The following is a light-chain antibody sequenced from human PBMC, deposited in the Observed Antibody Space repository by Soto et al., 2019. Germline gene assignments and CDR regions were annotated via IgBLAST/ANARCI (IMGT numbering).Light chain of an antibody. CDR1: QRVSSNY. V-gene: IGKV3-20*01. CDR3: QHYGRSPWT. J-gene: IGKJ1*01. CDR2: GSS. Sequence: EIVLTQSPGTLSLSPGERATLSCRASQRVSSNYLAWYQQKPGQAPRLLIYGSSTRAPGTPDRFSGSGSGTDFTLTINTLEPEDFAVYFCQHYGRSPWTFGQGTKVDI.